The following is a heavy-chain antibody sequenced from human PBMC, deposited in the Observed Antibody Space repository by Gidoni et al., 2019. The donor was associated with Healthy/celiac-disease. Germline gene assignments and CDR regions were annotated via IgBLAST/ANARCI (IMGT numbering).Heavy chain of an antibody. J-gene: IGHJ4*02. CDR2: IIPIFGTA. Sequence: QVQLVQSGAEVKKPGSSVKVYCKASGGTFSSYAISWVRQAPGQGLEWMGGIIPIFGTANYAQKFQGRVTITADESTSTAYMELSSLRSEDTAVYYCARDPSRYCSGGSCDGRHYWGQGTLVTVSS. CDR3: ARDPSRYCSGGSCDGRHY. CDR1: GGTFSSYA. V-gene: IGHV1-69*01. D-gene: IGHD2-15*01.